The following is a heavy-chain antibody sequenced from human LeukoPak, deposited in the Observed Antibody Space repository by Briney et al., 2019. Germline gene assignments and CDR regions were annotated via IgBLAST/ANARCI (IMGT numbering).Heavy chain of an antibody. CDR3: AKTGSSSWGYFDY. CDR1: GFTFSSYS. CDR2: ISSGSSYI. V-gene: IGHV3-21*01. Sequence: GGSLRLSCAASGFTFSSYSMNWVRQAPGKGLEWVSSISSGSSYIYYADSVKGRFTISRDNAKNSLYLQMNSLRAEDTAVYYCAKTGSSSWGYFDYWGQGTLVTVPS. J-gene: IGHJ4*02. D-gene: IGHD6-13*01.